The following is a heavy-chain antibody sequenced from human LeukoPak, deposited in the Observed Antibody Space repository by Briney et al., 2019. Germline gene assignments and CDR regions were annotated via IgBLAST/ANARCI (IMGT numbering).Heavy chain of an antibody. CDR3: ARGLVYYYDSSGYYYYFDY. Sequence: ASVKVSCKASGYTFTGYYVHWVRQAPGQGLEWMGWINPNSGGTNYAQKFQGRVTLTRDTSISTAYMELCSLRSEDTAVYYCARGLVYYYDSSGYYYYFDYWGQGTLVTVSS. CDR1: GYTFTGYY. J-gene: IGHJ4*02. CDR2: INPNSGGT. D-gene: IGHD3-22*01. V-gene: IGHV1-2*02.